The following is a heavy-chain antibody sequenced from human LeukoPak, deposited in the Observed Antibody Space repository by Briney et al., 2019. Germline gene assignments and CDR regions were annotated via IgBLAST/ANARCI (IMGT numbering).Heavy chain of an antibody. CDR3: ARLGSRSPNWYFDL. J-gene: IGHJ2*01. CDR1: GGSIFSSTYY. D-gene: IGHD6-6*01. CDR2: IYYSGST. V-gene: IGHV4-39*01. Sequence: SETLSLTCTVSGGSIFSSTYYWGSIRQPPGKGLEWIGSIYYSGSTYYNPSLKSRVTMSVDTSKNQFSLKLTSVTAADTAVYDCARLGSRSPNWYFDLWGHGTLVTVSS.